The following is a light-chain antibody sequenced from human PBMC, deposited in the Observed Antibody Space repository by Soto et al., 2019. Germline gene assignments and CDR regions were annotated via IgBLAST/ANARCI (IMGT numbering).Light chain of an antibody. J-gene: IGLJ1*01. V-gene: IGLV2-11*01. CDR2: DVI. CDR1: SSDIGGYNY. Sequence: QSALTQPRSVSGSPGQSVTISCTGTSSDIGGYNYVSWYQQHPGKAPKLMIYDVIKRPSGVPDRFSGSKSGNTASLTIYGLQAEDEADYYCCSYAGSYTHVFGTGTKCTVL. CDR3: CSYAGSYTHV.